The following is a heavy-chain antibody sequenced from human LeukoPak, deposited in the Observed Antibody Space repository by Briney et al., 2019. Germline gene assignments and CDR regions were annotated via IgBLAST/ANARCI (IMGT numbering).Heavy chain of an antibody. J-gene: IGHJ4*02. V-gene: IGHV1-18*01. CDR1: GYTFTSYG. CDR3: ARDRRITMVRGVVPNDY. CDR2: ISAYNGNT. D-gene: IGHD3-10*01. Sequence: ASVKVSCKASGYTFTSYGISWVRQAPGQGLEWMGWISAYNGNTNYAQKLQGRVTMTTDTSTSTAYMELRSLRSDDTAVYYCARDRRITMVRGVVPNDYWGQGTLVTVSS.